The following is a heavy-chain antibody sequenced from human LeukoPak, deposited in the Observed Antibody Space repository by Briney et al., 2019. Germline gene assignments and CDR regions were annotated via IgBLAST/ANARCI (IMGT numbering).Heavy chain of an antibody. CDR2: FYSSTRT. D-gene: IGHD4-17*01. V-gene: IGHV4-61*09. Sequence: SQTLSLTCTVSGDSLTSGSRYWSWIRQPAGKGLEWIGHFYSSTRTTYNPSLESRVTISGDTAKNQFSLKLDSVTAADTAVYFCARCMSELDYGDYAYYYHMDVWGKGTTVTVSS. J-gene: IGHJ6*04. CDR3: ARCMSELDYGDYAYYYHMDV. CDR1: GDSLTSGSRY.